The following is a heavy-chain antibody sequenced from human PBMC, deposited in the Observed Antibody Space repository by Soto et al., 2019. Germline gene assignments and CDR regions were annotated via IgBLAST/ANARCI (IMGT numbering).Heavy chain of an antibody. CDR3: ARYRYYYGSGSYNDY. CDR2: INHSGGT. CDR1: GGSFSGYY. J-gene: IGHJ4*02. D-gene: IGHD3-10*01. Sequence: SETLSLTCAVYGGSFSGYYWSWIRQPPGKGLEWIGEINHSGGTNYNPSLKSRVTISVDTSKNQFSLKLSSVTAADTAVYYCARYRYYYGSGSYNDYWGQGTLVTVSS. V-gene: IGHV4-34*01.